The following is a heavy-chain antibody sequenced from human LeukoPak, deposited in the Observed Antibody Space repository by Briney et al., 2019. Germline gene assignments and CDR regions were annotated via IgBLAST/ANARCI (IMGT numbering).Heavy chain of an antibody. CDR3: AKPGSYSTSDFDY. CDR1: GFTFSNYA. Sequence: GGSLRLSCAASGFTFSNYAINWVRQAPGKGLEWVSAISYSGSSTYYADSVKGRFTISRDNSKNTLYLQMNSLRAEDTAVYYCAKPGSYSTSDFDYWGQGTLVTVSS. CDR2: ISYSGSST. J-gene: IGHJ4*02. V-gene: IGHV3-23*01. D-gene: IGHD1-26*01.